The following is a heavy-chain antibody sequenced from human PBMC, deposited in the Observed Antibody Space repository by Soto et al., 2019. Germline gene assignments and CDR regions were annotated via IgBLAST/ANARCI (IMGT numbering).Heavy chain of an antibody. CDR2: IIPIFGTA. CDR1: GGTFSSYA. V-gene: IGHV1-69*13. D-gene: IGHD6-13*01. CDR3: ARGDVGQQLGNYYYYYGMDV. Sequence: ASVKVSCKASGGTFSSYAISWVRQAPGQGLEWMGGIIPIFGTANYAQKFQGRVTITADESTSTAYMELSSLRSEDTAVYYCARGDVGQQLGNYYYYYGMDVWGQGTTVTVSS. J-gene: IGHJ6*02.